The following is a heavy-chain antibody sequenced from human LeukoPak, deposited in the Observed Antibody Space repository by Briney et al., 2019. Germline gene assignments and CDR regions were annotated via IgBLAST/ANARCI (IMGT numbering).Heavy chain of an antibody. Sequence: GGSLRLSCAASGFTFSSYSMNWVRQAPGKGLEWVSSISSNSSYIYYADSVKGRFTISRDNAKNSLYLQMNSLRAEDTAVYYCAREGGGYSYGQFDYWGQGTLVTVSS. CDR2: ISSNSSYI. J-gene: IGHJ4*02. CDR3: AREGGGYSYGQFDY. V-gene: IGHV3-21*01. D-gene: IGHD5-18*01. CDR1: GFTFSSYS.